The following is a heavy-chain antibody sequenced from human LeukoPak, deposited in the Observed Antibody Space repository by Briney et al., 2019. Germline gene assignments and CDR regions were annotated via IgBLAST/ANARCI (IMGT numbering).Heavy chain of an antibody. CDR3: ARAQFKYCSSTSCYLDY. Sequence: GASVKVSCKASGGTFSSYAISWVRQAPGRGLEWMGGIIPIFGTANYAQKFQGRVTITADESTSTAYMELSSLRSEDTAVYYCARAQFKYCSSTSCYLDYWGQGTLVTVSS. CDR1: GGTFSSYA. D-gene: IGHD2-2*01. J-gene: IGHJ4*02. CDR2: IIPIFGTA. V-gene: IGHV1-69*13.